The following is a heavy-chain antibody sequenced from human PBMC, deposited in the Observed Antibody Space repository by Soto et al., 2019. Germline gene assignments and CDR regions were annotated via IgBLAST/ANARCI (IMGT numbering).Heavy chain of an antibody. CDR3: AREPSVVYYYYGMDV. V-gene: IGHV3-23*01. J-gene: IGHJ6*02. Sequence: GGSLRLSCAASGFTFSSYAMSWVRQAPGKGLEWVSAISGSGGSTYYADSVKGRFTISRDNAKNTLYLQMNSLRDEDTAVYYCAREPSVVYYYYGMDVWGQGTTVTVSS. CDR2: ISGSGGST. CDR1: GFTFSSYA.